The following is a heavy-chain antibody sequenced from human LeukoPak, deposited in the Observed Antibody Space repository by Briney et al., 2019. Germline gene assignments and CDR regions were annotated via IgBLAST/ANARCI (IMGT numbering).Heavy chain of an antibody. J-gene: IGHJ5*02. CDR3: ARDPIPRYSSSSP. D-gene: IGHD6-6*01. V-gene: IGHV4-61*02. CDR2: IYTSGST. CDR1: GGSISSGSYY. Sequence: PSETLSLTCTVSGGSISSGSYYWSWIRQPAGKGLEWIGRIYTSGSTNYNPSLKSRVTISVDTSKNQFSLKLSSVTAADTAVYYCARDPIPRYSSSSPWGQGTLVTVSS.